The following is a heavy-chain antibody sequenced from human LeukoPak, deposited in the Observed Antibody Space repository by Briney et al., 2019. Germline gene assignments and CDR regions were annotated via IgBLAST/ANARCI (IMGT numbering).Heavy chain of an antibody. Sequence: TSETLSLTCTVSGGSISSSGYYWGWIRQPPGKGLEWIGSMYYSGSTYYNPSLKSRVSISVDTSKNQFSLKLSSVTAADTAVYYCASGRSGTFSNYWGQGTLVTVSS. D-gene: IGHD3-10*01. CDR1: GGSISSSGYY. CDR3: ASGRSGTFSNY. V-gene: IGHV4-39*01. CDR2: MYYSGST. J-gene: IGHJ4*02.